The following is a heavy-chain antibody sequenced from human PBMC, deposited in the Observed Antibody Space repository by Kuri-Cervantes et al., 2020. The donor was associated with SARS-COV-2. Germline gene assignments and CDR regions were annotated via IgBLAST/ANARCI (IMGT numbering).Heavy chain of an antibody. D-gene: IGHD3-3*01. CDR2: ISGSGGST. V-gene: IGHV3-23*01. CDR3: AKSNTISYYDFWSGYYPDNWFDP. Sequence: LSLTCAASGFTFSIYAMSWVRQAPGKGLEWVSAISGSGGSTYYADSVKGRFTISRDNSKNSLYLQMNSLRSEDTALYYCAKSNTISYYDFWSGYYPDNWFDPWGQGTLVTVSS. J-gene: IGHJ5*02. CDR1: GFTFSIYA.